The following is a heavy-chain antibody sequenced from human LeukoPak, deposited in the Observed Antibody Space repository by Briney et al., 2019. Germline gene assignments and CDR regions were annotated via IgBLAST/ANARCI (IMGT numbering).Heavy chain of an antibody. CDR2: INPNSGGT. Sequence: GASVKVSCKASGYTFTGYYMHWVRQAPGQGLEWMGWINPNSGGTNYAQKFQGRVTMTRDTSINTAYMELSRLRSDDTAVYYCARAHHAGSSWVDYWGQGTLVTVSS. V-gene: IGHV1-2*02. CDR3: ARAHHAGSSWVDY. J-gene: IGHJ4*02. D-gene: IGHD6-13*01. CDR1: GYTFTGYY.